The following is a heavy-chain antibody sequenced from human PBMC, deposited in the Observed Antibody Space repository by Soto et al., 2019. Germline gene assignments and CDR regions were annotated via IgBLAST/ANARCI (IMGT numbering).Heavy chain of an antibody. CDR1: GDSISSYY. CDR3: ARNVWFDP. Sequence: SETLSLTCTVSGDSISSYYWSWIRQPPGKGLEWIGYIYSGSTSYNPSLNSRITISVDTSKNQLSLKLTSVTAADTAIYYCARNVWFDPWGQGTLVTAPQ. J-gene: IGHJ5*02. CDR2: IYSGST. V-gene: IGHV4-59*08.